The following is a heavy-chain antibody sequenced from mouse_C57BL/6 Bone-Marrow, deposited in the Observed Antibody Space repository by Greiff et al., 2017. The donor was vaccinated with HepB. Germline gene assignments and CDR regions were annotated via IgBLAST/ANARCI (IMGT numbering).Heavy chain of an antibody. CDR1: GFSLTSYG. V-gene: IGHV2-6-1*01. CDR2: IWSDGST. D-gene: IGHD1-1*01. Sequence: VQRVESGPGLVAPSQSLSITCTVSGFSLTSYGVHWVRQPPGKGLEWLVVIWSDGSTTYNSALKSRLSISKDNSKSQVFLKMNSLQTDDTAMYDCARHGTTVVRNYAMDYWGQGTSVTVSS. CDR3: ARHGTTVVRNYAMDY. J-gene: IGHJ4*01.